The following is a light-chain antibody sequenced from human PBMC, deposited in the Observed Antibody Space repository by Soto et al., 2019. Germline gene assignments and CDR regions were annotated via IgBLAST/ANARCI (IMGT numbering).Light chain of an antibody. J-gene: IGLJ1*01. CDR3: SSYTSSSTFYV. Sequence: QSALTQPASVSGSPGQSITISCTGTSSDVGGYNYVSWYQQHPGKAPKLMIYDVSNRPSGVSNHFSGSKSGNTASLTISGLQAEDEADYYCSSYTSSSTFYVFGTGTKLTVL. CDR2: DVS. V-gene: IGLV2-14*01. CDR1: SSDVGGYNY.